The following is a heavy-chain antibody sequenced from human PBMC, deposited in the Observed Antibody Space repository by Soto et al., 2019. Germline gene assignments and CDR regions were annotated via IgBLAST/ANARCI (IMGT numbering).Heavy chain of an antibody. Sequence: SLRLSCAASGFKFDDYAMHWVRQAPGKGLEWVSGISWNSGSIGYADSVKGRFTISRDNAKNSLYLQMNSLRAEDTALYYCATSAGLRGYFDYWGQGTLVTVSS. CDR2: ISWNSGSI. CDR1: GFKFDDYA. J-gene: IGHJ4*02. D-gene: IGHD4-17*01. CDR3: ATSAGLRGYFDY. V-gene: IGHV3-9*01.